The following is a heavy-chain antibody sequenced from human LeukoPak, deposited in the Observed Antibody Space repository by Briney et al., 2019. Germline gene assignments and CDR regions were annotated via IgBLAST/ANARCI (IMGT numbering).Heavy chain of an antibody. J-gene: IGHJ4*02. CDR1: GYTFTSYA. Sequence: ASVTVSCKASGYTFTSYAMNWVRQAPGQGLEWMGWINTNTGNPTYAQGFTGRFVFSLDTSVSTAYLQISSLKTEDTAVYYCARGTYVDATMVKNVDYWGQGTLVTVSS. CDR3: ARGTYVDATMVKNVDY. V-gene: IGHV7-4-1*02. D-gene: IGHD5-18*01. CDR2: INTNTGNP.